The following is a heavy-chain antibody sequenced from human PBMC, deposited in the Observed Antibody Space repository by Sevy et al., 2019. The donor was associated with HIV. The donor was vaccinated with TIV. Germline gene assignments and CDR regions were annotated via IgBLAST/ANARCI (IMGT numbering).Heavy chain of an antibody. CDR3: ARDGLSSGWLFDS. CDR2: KWYDGSNN. Sequence: GGSLRLSFAASGLTFSSYGMHWVRQSPGKGLEWGAVKWYDGSNNYYADSVKGRFTISRDNSKNTLYLQMNSLRGEDTAVYYCARDGLSSGWLFDSWGQGTLVTVSS. D-gene: IGHD6-19*01. CDR1: GLTFSSYG. J-gene: IGHJ4*02. V-gene: IGHV3-33*01.